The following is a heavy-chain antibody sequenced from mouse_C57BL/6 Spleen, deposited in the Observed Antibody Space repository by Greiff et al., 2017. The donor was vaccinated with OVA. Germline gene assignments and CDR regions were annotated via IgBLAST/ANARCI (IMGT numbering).Heavy chain of an antibody. Sequence: QVQLKQPGAELVKPGASVKLSCKASGYTFTSYWMQWVKQRPGQGLEWIGEIDPSDSYTNYNQKFKGKATLTVDTSSSTAYMQLSSLTSEDSAVYYCARDYGNLDYWGQGTTLTVSS. D-gene: IGHD2-1*01. CDR3: ARDYGNLDY. V-gene: IGHV1-50*01. CDR1: GYTFTSYW. J-gene: IGHJ2*01. CDR2: IDPSDSYT.